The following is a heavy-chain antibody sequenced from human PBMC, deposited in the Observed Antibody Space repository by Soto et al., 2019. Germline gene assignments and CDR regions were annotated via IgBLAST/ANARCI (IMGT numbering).Heavy chain of an antibody. V-gene: IGHV4-31*02. CDR2: IFNSGTT. D-gene: IGHD1-26*01. CDR3: ALALGPTTGLDY. J-gene: IGHJ4*02. Sequence: NPSETLSLTCSVSGASTVSHYHCTCIRQPPGKGLEWMGYIFNSGTTFYNPSLTSRLSISMDTSGNHFSLELRSVTAADTAVYYCALALGPTTGLDYWGQGTLVTVSS. CDR1: GASTVSHYH.